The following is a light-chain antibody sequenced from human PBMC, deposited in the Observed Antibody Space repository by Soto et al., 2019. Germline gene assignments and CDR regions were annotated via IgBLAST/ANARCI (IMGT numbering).Light chain of an antibody. Sequence: EIVMTQSPATLSVSPGERATLSCRASQSVSGNLAWYQQKPGQAPRLLIYGASTRATGIPARFSGSGSGTEFTLPISHLESEHFAVYYCQQYNNWPPITFGQGTRLEIK. CDR2: GAS. CDR1: QSVSGN. CDR3: QQYNNWPPIT. J-gene: IGKJ5*01. V-gene: IGKV3-15*01.